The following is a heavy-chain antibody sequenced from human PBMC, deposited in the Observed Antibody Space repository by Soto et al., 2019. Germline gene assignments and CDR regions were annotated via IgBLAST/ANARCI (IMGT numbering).Heavy chain of an antibody. J-gene: IGHJ6*02. V-gene: IGHV3-15*07. CDR3: TTGPPVSAASGAYYYYYGMDV. Sequence: EVQLVESGGGLVKPGGSLRLSCAASGFTFSNAWMNWVRQAPGKGLEWVDRIKSKTDGGTTDYAAPVKGRFTISRDDSKNTLYLQMNSLKTEDTAVYYCTTGPPVSAASGAYYYYYGMDVWGQGTTVTVSS. CDR2: IKSKTDGGTT. D-gene: IGHD2-2*01. CDR1: GFTFSNAW.